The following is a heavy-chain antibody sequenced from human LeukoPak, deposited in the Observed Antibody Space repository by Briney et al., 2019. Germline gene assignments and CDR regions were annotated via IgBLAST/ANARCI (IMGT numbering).Heavy chain of an antibody. D-gene: IGHD2-21*02. CDR1: GYTFTSYA. CDR2: INTNTGNP. V-gene: IGHV7-4-1*02. CDR3: ARGYCGGDCFDYYYGMDV. J-gene: IGHJ6*02. Sequence: ASVKVSCKASGYTFTSYAMNWVRQAPGQGLEWMGWINTNTGNPTYAQGFTGRFVFSLDTSVSTAYLQISSLKAEDTAVYYCARGYCGGDCFDYYYGMDVWGRGTTVTVSS.